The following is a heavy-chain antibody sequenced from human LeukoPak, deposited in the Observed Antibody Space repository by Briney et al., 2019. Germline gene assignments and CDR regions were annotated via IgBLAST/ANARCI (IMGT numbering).Heavy chain of an antibody. J-gene: IGHJ4*02. CDR3: ARSGKTTGY. CDR2: ISGGSTTI. D-gene: IGHD4-11*01. Sequence: GGSLRLSCAASGFTFSSYEMNWVRQAPGKGLEWVSYISGGSTTIYYADSVKGRFTISRDNAKNSLYLQMNSLRAEDTAVYYCARSGKTTGYWGQGTLVTVSS. V-gene: IGHV3-48*03. CDR1: GFTFSSYE.